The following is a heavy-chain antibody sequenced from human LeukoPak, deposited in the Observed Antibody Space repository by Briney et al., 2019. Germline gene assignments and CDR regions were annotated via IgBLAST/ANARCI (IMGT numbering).Heavy chain of an antibody. D-gene: IGHD6-13*01. CDR1: GESISGFY. Sequence: SETLSLTCTVSGESISGFYWNWIRQPPGKGLEWIGYIYYSGSTNYNPSLKSRVTISVDTSKNQFSLKLSSVTAADTAVYYCARDRGRGIAAAGPSNWFDPWGQGALVTVSS. V-gene: IGHV4-59*12. CDR2: IYYSGST. CDR3: ARDRGRGIAAAGPSNWFDP. J-gene: IGHJ5*02.